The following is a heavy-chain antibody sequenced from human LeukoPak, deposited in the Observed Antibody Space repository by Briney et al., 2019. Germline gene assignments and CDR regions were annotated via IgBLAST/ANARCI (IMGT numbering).Heavy chain of an antibody. V-gene: IGHV1-3*01. CDR1: GYTFTNYD. CDR2: NNAGNGDT. Sequence: ASVKVSCKASGYTFTNYDVHWVRQAPGQRPEWMGWNNAGNGDTKYSQNFQGRVTITRDTSASTAYMELSSLTSEDTALYYCARDDCGDTCYPGGYWGQGTLVTVSS. J-gene: IGHJ4*02. CDR3: ARDDCGDTCYPGGY. D-gene: IGHD2-21*01.